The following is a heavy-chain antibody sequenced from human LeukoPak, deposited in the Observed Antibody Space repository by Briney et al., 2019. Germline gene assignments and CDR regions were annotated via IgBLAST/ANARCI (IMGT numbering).Heavy chain of an antibody. CDR2: IFHSGST. CDR3: ARQGTSGSYLTGLDV. J-gene: IGHJ6*02. CDR1: SGSISTYY. V-gene: IGHV4-59*08. D-gene: IGHD3-22*01. Sequence: SETLSLTCTVSSGSISTYYWSWIRQSPGKGLEWMGYIFHSGSTTYNPSLSSRPTISVDTSKNQFSLALRSVTAADTAVYYCARQGTSGSYLTGLDVWGQGTTVTVSS.